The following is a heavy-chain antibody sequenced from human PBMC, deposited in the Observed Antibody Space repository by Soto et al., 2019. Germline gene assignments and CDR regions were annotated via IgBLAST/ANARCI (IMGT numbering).Heavy chain of an antibody. CDR2: IYYSGST. CDR3: ARYPVLRFLEWLPSDDYGMDV. Sequence: SETLSLTYTVSGFSLSSYYWSWLRPTPGKGLEWIGYIYYSGSTNYNPSLKSRVTISVDTSKNQFSLKLSSVTAADTAVYYCARYPVLRFLEWLPSDDYGMDVWVQGTTVTVSS. CDR1: GFSLSSYY. V-gene: IGHV4-59*01. D-gene: IGHD3-3*01. J-gene: IGHJ6*02.